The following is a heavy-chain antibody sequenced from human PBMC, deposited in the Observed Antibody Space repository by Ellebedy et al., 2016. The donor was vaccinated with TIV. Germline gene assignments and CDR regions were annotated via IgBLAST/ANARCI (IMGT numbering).Heavy chain of an antibody. V-gene: IGHV4-59*04. D-gene: IGHD2-15*01. CDR1: GGSISSYY. CDR2: IYYSGTT. J-gene: IGHJ4*02. Sequence: SETLSLXXTVSGGSISSYYWSWIRQPPGKGLEWIGYIYYSGTTYYNPSLKSRVTMSVDTSRNQFSLKLNSVTAADTAVYYCAGDCSAGTCWRAIDYWGQGTLVTVSS. CDR3: AGDCSAGTCWRAIDY.